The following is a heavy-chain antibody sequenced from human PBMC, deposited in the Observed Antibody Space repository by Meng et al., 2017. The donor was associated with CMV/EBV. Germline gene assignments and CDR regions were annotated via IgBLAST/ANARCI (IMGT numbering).Heavy chain of an antibody. CDR1: GFTFSSYA. J-gene: IGHJ3*02. V-gene: IGHV3-9*01. D-gene: IGHD6-13*01. CDR3: AKDPGLKILVYAFDI. Sequence: SLKISCAASGFTFSSYAMHWVRQAPGKGPEWVSGISWNSGSIGYADSVKGRFTISRDNAKNSLYLQMNSLRAEDTALYYCAKDPGLKILVYAFDIWGQGTMVTVSS. CDR2: ISWNSGSI.